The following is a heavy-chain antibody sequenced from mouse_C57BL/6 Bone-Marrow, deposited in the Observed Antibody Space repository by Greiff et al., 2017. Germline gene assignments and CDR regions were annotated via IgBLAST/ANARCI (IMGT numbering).Heavy chain of an antibody. Sequence: EVKLQESGEGLVKPGGSLKLSCAASGFTFSSYAMSWVRQTPEKRLEWVAYISSGGDYIYYADTVKGRFTISRDNARNTLYLQMSSLKSEDTAMYYSVTTVVGYAMDYWGQGTSVTVSS. CDR1: GFTFSSYA. D-gene: IGHD1-1*01. V-gene: IGHV5-9-1*02. CDR3: VTTVVGYAMDY. CDR2: ISSGGDYI. J-gene: IGHJ4*01.